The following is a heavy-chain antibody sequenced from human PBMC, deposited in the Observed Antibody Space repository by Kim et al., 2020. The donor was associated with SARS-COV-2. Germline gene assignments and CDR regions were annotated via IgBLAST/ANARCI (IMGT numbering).Heavy chain of an antibody. CDR3: ARRLWFGELFIGGALDY. D-gene: IGHD3-10*01. J-gene: IGHJ4*02. Sequence: GGSLRLSCAASGFTFSSYAMHWVRQAPGKGLEWVAVISYDGSNKYYADSVKGRFTISRDNSKNTLYLEMNSLRAEDTAVYYCARRLWFGELFIGGALDYWGQGTLVTVSS. CDR2: ISYDGSNK. V-gene: IGHV3-30-3*01. CDR1: GFTFSSYA.